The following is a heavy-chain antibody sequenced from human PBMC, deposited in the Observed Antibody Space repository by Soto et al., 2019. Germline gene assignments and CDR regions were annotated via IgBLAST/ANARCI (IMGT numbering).Heavy chain of an antibody. CDR3: ARSQGSSTSLEIYYYYYYGMDV. D-gene: IGHD2-2*01. CDR2: IIPISGTA. Sequence: QVQLVQSGAEVKKPGSSLKVSCKASGGTFSSYAISWVRQAPGQGLEWMGGIIPISGTANYAQKFQGRVTITADESTSTAYMDLSSLRSEDTAVYYCARSQGSSTSLEIYYYYYYGMDVWGQGTTVTVSS. J-gene: IGHJ6*02. V-gene: IGHV1-69*01. CDR1: GGTFSSYA.